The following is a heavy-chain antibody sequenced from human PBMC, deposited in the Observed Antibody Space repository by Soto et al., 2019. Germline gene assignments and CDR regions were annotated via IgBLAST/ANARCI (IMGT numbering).Heavy chain of an antibody. D-gene: IGHD2-2*01. V-gene: IGHV4-34*01. CDR1: GGSFSGYY. J-gene: IGHJ6*03. Sequence: QVQLQQWGAGLLKPSETLSLTCAVYGGSFSGYYWSWIRQPPGKGLEWIGEINHSGSTNYNPSLRSRVTIAVDTSKNQFSLKQSYVTAADTAVYYCARGGDLVVVPAARAFRYYYYYMDVWGKGTTVTVSS. CDR2: INHSGST. CDR3: ARGGDLVVVPAARAFRYYYYYMDV.